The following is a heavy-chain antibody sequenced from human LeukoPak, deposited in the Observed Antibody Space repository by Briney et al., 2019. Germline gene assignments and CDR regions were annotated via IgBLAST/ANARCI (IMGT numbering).Heavy chain of an antibody. V-gene: IGHV4-39*01. J-gene: IGHJ4*02. CDR1: GGSISGSSYY. CDR3: ARMSRLDY. Sequence: SETLSLTCTVSGGSISGSSYYWGWIRQPPGKGLEWIGSIYYTGSSSYNPSLESRVTISVDTSKNQFSLRLTSVIAADTAVYYCARMSRLDYWGQGTLVTVSS. CDR2: IYYTGSS.